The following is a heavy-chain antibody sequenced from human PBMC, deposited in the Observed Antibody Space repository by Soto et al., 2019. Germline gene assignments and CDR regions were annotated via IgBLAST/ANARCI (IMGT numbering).Heavy chain of an antibody. J-gene: IGHJ6*02. CDR1: GFTFSSYA. V-gene: IGHV3-23*01. CDR3: AKVQYNYYYYGMDV. D-gene: IGHD4-4*01. Sequence: EVQLLESGGGLVQPGGSLRLSCAASGFTFSSYAMSWVRQAPGRGLVWVSAISGRGGSTYYADSVKGRFTISRDNSKNTLYLQMNSLRAEDTAVYYCAKVQYNYYYYGMDVWGQGTTVTVSS. CDR2: ISGRGGST.